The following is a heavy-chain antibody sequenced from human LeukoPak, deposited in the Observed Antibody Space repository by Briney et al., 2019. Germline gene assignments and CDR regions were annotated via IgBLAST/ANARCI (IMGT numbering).Heavy chain of an antibody. CDR1: GFTFSSYA. CDR3: AKLVTTRDAFDI. Sequence: PGGSLRLSCAASGFTFSSYAMSWVRQAPGKGLEWVSAISGSGGSTYYADSVKGRFTISRDNSKNTLYLQMTSLRAEHTAVSYCAKLVTTRDAFDIWGQGTMVTVSS. V-gene: IGHV3-23*01. J-gene: IGHJ3*02. D-gene: IGHD4-17*01. CDR2: ISGSGGST.